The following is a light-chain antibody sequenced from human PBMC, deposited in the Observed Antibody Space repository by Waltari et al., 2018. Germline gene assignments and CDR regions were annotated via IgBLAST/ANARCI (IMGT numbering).Light chain of an antibody. J-gene: IGKJ3*01. CDR1: QTITNH. Sequence: DIQMTQSPFSLSASVGDRVTITCRASQTITNHLNWYQHKPGKAPKLLFYAASSLQSGVPSRFSGSGSGTDFTLTISSLQPEDFATYYCQQSYSSPMTFGPGTKVDFK. V-gene: IGKV1-39*01. CDR2: AAS. CDR3: QQSYSSPMT.